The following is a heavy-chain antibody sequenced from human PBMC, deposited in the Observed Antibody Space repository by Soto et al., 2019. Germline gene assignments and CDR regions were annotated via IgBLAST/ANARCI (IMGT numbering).Heavy chain of an antibody. CDR1: GGSISSGDYS. J-gene: IGHJ5*02. V-gene: IGHV4-30-4*01. CDR3: ASRTGSPGGFDP. Sequence: QVQRQESGPGLVKPSQPLSLTCTVSGGSISSGDYSWSWIRQPPGKGLEWIGYIYDSGSTYYNPSLKSRVTISVDTSQNQFSLKLSSVTAADTAVYYCASRTGSPGGFDPWGQGTLVTVSS. CDR2: IYDSGST. D-gene: IGHD2-8*02.